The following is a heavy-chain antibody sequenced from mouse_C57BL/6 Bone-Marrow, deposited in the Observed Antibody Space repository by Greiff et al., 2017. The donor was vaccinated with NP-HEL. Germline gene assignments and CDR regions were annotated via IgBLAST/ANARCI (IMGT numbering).Heavy chain of an antibody. Sequence: VQLQQSGAELVRPGASVKLSCTASGFNITDDYMHWVKQRPEQGLEWIGWIDPENGDTEYASKFQGKATITADTSSNTAYLQLSSLTSEDTAVYYCTTEGYYDYGTGYYYAMDYWGQGTSVTVSS. D-gene: IGHD2-4*01. CDR2: IDPENGDT. J-gene: IGHJ4*01. CDR3: TTEGYYDYGTGYYYAMDY. CDR1: GFNITDDY. V-gene: IGHV14-4*01.